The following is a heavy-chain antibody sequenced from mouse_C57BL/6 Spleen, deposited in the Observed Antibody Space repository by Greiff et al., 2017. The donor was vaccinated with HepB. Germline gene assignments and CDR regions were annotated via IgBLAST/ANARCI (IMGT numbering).Heavy chain of an antibody. D-gene: IGHD1-1*01. V-gene: IGHV1-82*01. CDR3: ARSRGYGSEDAMDY. CDR1: GYAFSSSW. J-gene: IGHJ4*01. Sequence: VQLQQSGPELVKPGASVKISCKASGYAFSSSWMNWVKQRPGKGLEWIGRIYPGDGDTNYNGKFKGKATLTADKSSSTAYMQLSSLTSEDSAVYFCARSRGYGSEDAMDYWGQGTSVTDSS. CDR2: IYPGDGDT.